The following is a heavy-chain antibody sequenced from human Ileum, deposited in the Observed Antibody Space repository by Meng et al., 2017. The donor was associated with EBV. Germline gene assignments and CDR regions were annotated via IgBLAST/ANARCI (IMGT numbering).Heavy chain of an antibody. D-gene: IGHD1-14*01. J-gene: IGHJ4*02. CDR2: IYHSGIT. CDR3: ARDPTGGEDHQRV. CDR1: GGSISSSNW. V-gene: IGHV4-4*02. Sequence: QGPLQVSGPGLVKASGTLSLTCAVSGGSISSSNWWSWVRQPPGKGLEWIGKIYHSGITIYNPSLKSRVTMSVDNSKNQFSLKLNSMTAADTAVYYCARDPTGGEDHQRVWGQGTLVTVSS.